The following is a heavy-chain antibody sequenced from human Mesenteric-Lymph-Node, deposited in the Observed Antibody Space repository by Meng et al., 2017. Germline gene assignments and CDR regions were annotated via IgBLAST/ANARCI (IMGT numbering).Heavy chain of an antibody. CDR3: ARGPPGVLHMVRGVRYDYYYYGMDV. V-gene: IGHV4-34*01. CDR2: INHSGST. D-gene: IGHD3-10*01. J-gene: IGHJ6*02. Sequence: ESLKISCAVYGGSFSGYYWSWIRQPPGKGLEWVGEINHSGSTNYNPALKSRVTISADTSKNQFSLKLSSVTAADTAVYYCARGPPGVLHMVRGVRYDYYYYGMDVWGQGTTVTVSS. CDR1: GGSFSGYY.